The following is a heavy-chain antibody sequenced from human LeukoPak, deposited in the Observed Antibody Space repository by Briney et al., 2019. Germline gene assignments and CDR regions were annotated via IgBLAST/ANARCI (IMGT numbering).Heavy chain of an antibody. J-gene: IGHJ4*02. Sequence: GGSLRLSCVASGFTFRTYAMSWVRQAPGKGLEWVSGISDSGGTTYYVDSVKGRFTISRDNSKNTLYLQVNSLRAEDMALYYCAKSSDGSTSFDQWGQGTLVTVSS. V-gene: IGHV3-23*01. CDR2: ISDSGGTT. D-gene: IGHD2-2*01. CDR1: GFTFRTYA. CDR3: AKSSDGSTSFDQ.